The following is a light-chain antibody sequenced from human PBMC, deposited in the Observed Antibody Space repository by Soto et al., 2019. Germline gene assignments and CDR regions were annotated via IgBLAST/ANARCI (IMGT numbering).Light chain of an antibody. Sequence: QSVLTQPPSASGTHGQRVTISCSGSSSNIGYNFVYWYQQVPGTAPKLLIYRNDQRPSGVPDRFSGSKSGTSASLAISGLRSEDEADYYWAAWDDSLSVGVFGGGTKLTVL. V-gene: IGLV1-47*01. J-gene: IGLJ2*01. CDR1: SSNIGYNF. CDR2: RND. CDR3: AAWDDSLSVGV.